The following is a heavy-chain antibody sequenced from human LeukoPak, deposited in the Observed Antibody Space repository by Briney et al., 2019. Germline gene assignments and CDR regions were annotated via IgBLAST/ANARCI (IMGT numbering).Heavy chain of an antibody. CDR3: ARGPPRGKYYYMDV. CDR1: GFTFSSFD. Sequence: GGSLRLSCAASGFTFSSFDMHWVRQPTGQGLEWVSTIGSASDTYYPGYVEGRFTLSIDNAKNSLYLQRDSLTAGDTAVYYCARGPPRGKYYYMDVWAKGPRSPSP. J-gene: IGHJ6*03. CDR2: IGSASDT. V-gene: IGHV3-13*01. D-gene: IGHD1-1*01.